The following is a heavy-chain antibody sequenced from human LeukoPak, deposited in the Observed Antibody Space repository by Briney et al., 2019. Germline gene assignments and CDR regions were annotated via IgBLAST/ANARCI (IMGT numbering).Heavy chain of an antibody. CDR1: GGSISSSSYY. V-gene: IGHV4-39*07. D-gene: IGHD3-22*01. J-gene: IGHJ6*03. Sequence: PSETLSLTCTVSGGSISSSSYYWGWIRQPPGKGLEWIGSIYYSGSTYYNPSLKSRVTISVDTSKNQFSLKLSSVTAADTAVYYCARDHGYYYDSSGYSYYMDVWGKGTTVTVSS. CDR3: ARDHGYYYDSSGYSYYMDV. CDR2: IYYSGST.